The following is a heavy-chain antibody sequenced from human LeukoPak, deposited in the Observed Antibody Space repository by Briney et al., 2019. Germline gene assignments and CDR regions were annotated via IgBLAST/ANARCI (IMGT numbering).Heavy chain of an antibody. D-gene: IGHD3-10*01. Sequence: ASVNLSCTASGYTFTGNYMHWVRQAPGQGLEWVGWINPNTGGTNYDQQSLGRLITTRDTSASTAYIETSRLRSDATAIYFCAIVVTHYGLGSPADSGDIWGPGTMVTVSS. CDR2: INPNTGGT. CDR3: AIVVTHYGLGSPADSGDI. V-gene: IGHV1-2*02. CDR1: GYTFTGNY. J-gene: IGHJ3*02.